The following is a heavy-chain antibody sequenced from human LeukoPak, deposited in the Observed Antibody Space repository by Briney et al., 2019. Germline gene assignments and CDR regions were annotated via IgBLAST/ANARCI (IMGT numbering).Heavy chain of an antibody. J-gene: IGHJ4*02. CDR2: TSHSDTT. CDR1: GGSFNSGY. CDR3: ARGSSRFDC. V-gene: IGHV4-59*01. Sequence: PSETLSLTCTVSGGSFNSGYWSRIRQSPGKGLEWIGYTSHSDTTRYNPSLKSRVTMSIDVSMNQFSLKVTSVTAADTAVYYCARGSSRFDCWGQGTLVTVSS. D-gene: IGHD6-13*01.